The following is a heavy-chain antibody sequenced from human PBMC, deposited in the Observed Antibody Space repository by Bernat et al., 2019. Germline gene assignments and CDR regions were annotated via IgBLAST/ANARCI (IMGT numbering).Heavy chain of an antibody. D-gene: IGHD2-15*01. Sequence: EVQLVESGGGLVQPGGSLRLSCAASGFTVSSNYMSWVRQAPGKGLEWVLVIYSGGSTYYADSVKGRFTISRDNSKNTLYLQMNSLRAEDRAVYYCARDPLGYCSGGSCYEGGFDYWGQGTLVTVYS. CDR1: GFTVSSNY. CDR2: IYSGGST. V-gene: IGHV3-66*01. J-gene: IGHJ4*02. CDR3: ARDPLGYCSGGSCYEGGFDY.